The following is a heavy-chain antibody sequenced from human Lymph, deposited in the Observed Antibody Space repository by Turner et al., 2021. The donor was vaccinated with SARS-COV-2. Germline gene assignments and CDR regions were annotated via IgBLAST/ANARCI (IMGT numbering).Heavy chain of an antibody. Sequence: EVQLLESGGGLVQPGGSLSLSCAASGFTFSSYAMSWVRQAPGKVLEWVSTISGSGGSTYYADSVKGRFTISRDNSKNTLYLQMNSLRAEDTAVYYCAKNEMAMIVVVITLFDYWGQGTLVTVSS. CDR3: AKNEMAMIVVVITLFDY. CDR1: GFTFSSYA. V-gene: IGHV3-23*01. D-gene: IGHD3-22*01. CDR2: ISGSGGST. J-gene: IGHJ4*02.